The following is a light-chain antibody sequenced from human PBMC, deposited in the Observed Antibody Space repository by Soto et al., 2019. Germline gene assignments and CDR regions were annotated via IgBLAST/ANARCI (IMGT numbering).Light chain of an antibody. CDR1: NSDVGGYNY. Sequence: QSALTQPASVSGSPGQSITISCTGTNSDVGGYNYVSWYQQHPGKAPKLMIYEVSNRPSGVSNRLSGSKSGNTASLTISGLQAEDEADYYCSSYTISNTALGVFGGGTKLTLL. V-gene: IGLV2-14*01. CDR2: EVS. CDR3: SSYTISNTALGV. J-gene: IGLJ3*02.